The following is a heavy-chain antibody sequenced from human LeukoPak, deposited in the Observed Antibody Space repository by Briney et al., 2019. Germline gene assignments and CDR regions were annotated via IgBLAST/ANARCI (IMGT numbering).Heavy chain of an antibody. V-gene: IGHV1-18*01. CDR3: ARDAYYYDSSGGGGDY. CDR2: ISAYNGNT. J-gene: IGHJ4*02. CDR1: GYTFTSYG. Sequence: ASVKVSCKASGYTFTSYGISWVRQAPGHGLEWMGWISAYNGNTNYAQKLQGRVTMTTDTSTSTAYMELRSLRSDDTAVYYCARDAYYYDSSGGGGDYWGQGTLVTVSS. D-gene: IGHD3-22*01.